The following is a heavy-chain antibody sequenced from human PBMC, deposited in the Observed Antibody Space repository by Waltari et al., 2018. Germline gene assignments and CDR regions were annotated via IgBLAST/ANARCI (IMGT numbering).Heavy chain of an antibody. D-gene: IGHD1-26*01. CDR3: AKRIVGGPFDV. J-gene: IGHJ3*01. Sequence: QVHLVQSGAEVRKPGSSVKAACEASGGSFGTYAIAWVRQAPGQGLEWMAGIIPIYGTPNYAQKFQGRVNVAADELTRTAYMELSSLRSDDTAIYYCAKRIVGGPFDVWGQGTMVTVSS. CDR2: IIPIYGTP. CDR1: GGSFGTYA. V-gene: IGHV1-69*12.